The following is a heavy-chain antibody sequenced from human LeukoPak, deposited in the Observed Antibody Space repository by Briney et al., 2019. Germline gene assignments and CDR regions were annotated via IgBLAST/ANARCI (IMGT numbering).Heavy chain of an antibody. Sequence: GESLNISCQGSGYSFTSYWIGWVRQMPGKGLEWMGIIYPGDSETRYSPSFQGQVTISADRSISTAYLQWSSLKASDAAMYYCARSTYYYDSSGFRFDYWGQGTLVTVSS. CDR1: GYSFTSYW. J-gene: IGHJ4*02. CDR2: IYPGDSET. V-gene: IGHV5-51*01. CDR3: ARSTYYYDSSGFRFDY. D-gene: IGHD3-22*01.